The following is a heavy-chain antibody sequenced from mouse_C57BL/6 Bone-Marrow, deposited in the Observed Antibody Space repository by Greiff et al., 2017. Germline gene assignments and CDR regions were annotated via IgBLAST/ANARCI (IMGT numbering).Heavy chain of an antibody. CDR1: GYTFTDYC. CDR3: AVDGSSYCYFDY. Sequence: EVQLQQSGPELVKPGASVKMSCKASGYTFTDYCMNWVKQSPGKGLEWIGVINPYNGGTSYNQKFKGKATLTVDKSSSTAYMELNSLTSEDSAVYYCAVDGSSYCYFDYGGQGTTLTVSS. D-gene: IGHD1-1*01. CDR2: INPYNGGT. V-gene: IGHV1-19*01. J-gene: IGHJ2*01.